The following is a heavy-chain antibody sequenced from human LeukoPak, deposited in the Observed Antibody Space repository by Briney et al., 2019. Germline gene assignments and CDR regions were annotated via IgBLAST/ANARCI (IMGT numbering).Heavy chain of an antibody. CDR1: GGSISSGDYY. CDR2: IYYSGST. D-gene: IGHD3-16*02. J-gene: IGHJ4*02. Sequence: PSETLSLTCTVSGGSISSGDYYWSWIRQPPGKGLEWIGYIYYSGSTYYNPSLKSRVTISVDTSKNQFSLKLSSVTAADTAVYYCARSVEDDYVWGDSRYGGYHFDYWGQGILVTVSS. V-gene: IGHV4-30-4*01. CDR3: ARSVEDDYVWGDSRYGGYHFDY.